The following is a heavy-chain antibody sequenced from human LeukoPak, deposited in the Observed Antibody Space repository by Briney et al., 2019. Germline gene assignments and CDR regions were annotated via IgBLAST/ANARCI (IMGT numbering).Heavy chain of an antibody. V-gene: IGHV4-38-2*02. Sequence: PSETLSLTCTVSDSSITSTYYWAWFRQPPGKGLEWIATVFRLQTVRTFNNPPLESRVTMPLDPSQSQFSLNLTSVTAADTALYFCARVLHAPYLIDSWGQGTLVTVSS. CDR1: DSSITSTYY. D-gene: IGHD2-8*01. CDR3: ARVLHAPYLIDS. CDR2: VFRLQTVRT. J-gene: IGHJ4*02.